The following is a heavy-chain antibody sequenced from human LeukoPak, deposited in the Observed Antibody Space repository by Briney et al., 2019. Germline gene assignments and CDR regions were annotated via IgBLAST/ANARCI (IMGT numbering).Heavy chain of an antibody. CDR2: ISTSGSIV. J-gene: IGHJ5*02. CDR1: GFTFTDYY. CDR3: ARDRQFRLHDP. Sequence: PGGSLRLSCAASGFTFTDYYMAWIRQAPGKGLEWLAYISTSGSIVSYVDSVKGRFTISRDNVKNSLYLQIDSLSVEDTAIYYCARDRQFRLHDPWGQGILVTVSS. V-gene: IGHV3-11*01. D-gene: IGHD3-16*01.